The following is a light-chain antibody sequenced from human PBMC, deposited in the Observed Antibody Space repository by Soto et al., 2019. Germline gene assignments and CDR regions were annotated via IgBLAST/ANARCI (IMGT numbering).Light chain of an antibody. CDR1: SGYSTYA. J-gene: IGLJ3*02. CDR2: INYDGTH. V-gene: IGLV4-69*01. Sequence: QSVLTQSPSASASLGASVKLTCTLSSGYSTYAIAWHQQQSEKGPRFLMKINYDGTHSKGDGFFDRFSGSSSGAERHLTISSLQCEDEADYYCQSLGTGIQVFGGGTKLTVL. CDR3: QSLGTGIQV.